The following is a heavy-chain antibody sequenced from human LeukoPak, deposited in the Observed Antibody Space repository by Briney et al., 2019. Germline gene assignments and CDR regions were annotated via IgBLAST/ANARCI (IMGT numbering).Heavy chain of an antibody. Sequence: GGSLRLSCAASGFTFTSYSMNWVRQAPGKGLEWVSYISSSGSTIYYADSVKGRFTISRDNAKNSLYLQMNSLRAEDTAVYYCAREIITMAGTIDYWGQGTLVTVSS. CDR1: GFTFTSYS. J-gene: IGHJ4*02. D-gene: IGHD6-19*01. CDR2: ISSSGSTI. CDR3: AREIITMAGTIDY. V-gene: IGHV3-48*04.